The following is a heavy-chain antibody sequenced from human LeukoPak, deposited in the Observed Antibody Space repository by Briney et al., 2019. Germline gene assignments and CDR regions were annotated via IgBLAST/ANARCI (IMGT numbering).Heavy chain of an antibody. Sequence: GGSLRLSCAASGFTFSSYAMSWVRQAPGKGLEWVSAISASGDGTFYADSVKGRFTISRDNSKNMLYLQMNSLRADDTAVYYCANHLEYCSTGSCSYFDYWGQGTLVTVSS. V-gene: IGHV3-23*01. CDR1: GFTFSSYA. CDR2: ISASGDGT. CDR3: ANHLEYCSTGSCSYFDY. D-gene: IGHD2-15*01. J-gene: IGHJ4*02.